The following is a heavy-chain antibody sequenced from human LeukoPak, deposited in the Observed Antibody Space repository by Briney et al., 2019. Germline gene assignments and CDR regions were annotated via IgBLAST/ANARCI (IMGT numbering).Heavy chain of an antibody. J-gene: IGHJ3*02. CDR3: AKVMGRYFDWLLHAFDI. CDR1: GFTFDDYA. D-gene: IGHD3-9*01. CDR2: ISWNSGSI. V-gene: IGHV3-9*03. Sequence: PGGSLRLSCAASGFTFDDYAMHWVRQAPGKGLEWVSGISWNSGSIGYADSVKGRFTISRDNAKNSLYLQMNSLRAEDMALYYCAKVMGRYFDWLLHAFDIWGQGTMVTVSS.